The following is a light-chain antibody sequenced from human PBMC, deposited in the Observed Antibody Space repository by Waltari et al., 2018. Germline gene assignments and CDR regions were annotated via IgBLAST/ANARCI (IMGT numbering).Light chain of an antibody. J-gene: IGLJ3*02. CDR1: RSTSGRYS. CDR3: AAWDDSLNGWV. V-gene: IGLV1-44*01. CDR2: DNN. Sequence: SVLTQPPSASVTPGQRVHLSCYGSRSTSGRYSLTWYQQLPGTAPNLLIYDNNRRPSGVPDRFSGSKSSTSASLAISGLKSEDEADYYCAAWDDSLNGWVFGGGSKLTVL.